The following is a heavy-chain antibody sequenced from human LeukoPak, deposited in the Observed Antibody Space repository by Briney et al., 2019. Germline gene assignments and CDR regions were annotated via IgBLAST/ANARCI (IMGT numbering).Heavy chain of an antibody. CDR1: GGSINSYY. CDR3: ARDSPPLRHFDY. Sequence: SETLSLTCTVPGGSINSYYWSWIRQPAGKGLEWIGRIYTSGSTNYNPSLKSRVTMSVDTSKNQFSLKLSSVTAADTAVYYCARDSPPLRHFDYWGQGTLVTVSS. J-gene: IGHJ4*02. V-gene: IGHV4-4*07. CDR2: IYTSGST. D-gene: IGHD5-12*01.